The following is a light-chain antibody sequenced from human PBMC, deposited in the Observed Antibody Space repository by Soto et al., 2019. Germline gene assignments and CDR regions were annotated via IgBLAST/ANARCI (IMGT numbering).Light chain of an antibody. V-gene: IGLV1-40*01. CDR1: SSNIGAGYD. Sequence: QSVLTQPPSVSGAPGQRVTISCTGSSSNIGAGYDVHWYQQFPGTAPKLLIYGNSNRPSGVPDRFSGSKSGTSASLAITGLQAEDEADYYCPSYDSSLSGYVFGTGTKVTVL. CDR3: PSYDSSLSGYV. CDR2: GNS. J-gene: IGLJ1*01.